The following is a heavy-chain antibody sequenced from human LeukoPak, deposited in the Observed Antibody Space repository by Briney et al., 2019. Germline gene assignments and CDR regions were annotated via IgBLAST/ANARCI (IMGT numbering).Heavy chain of an antibody. J-gene: IGHJ4*02. CDR3: AKERDGYDVFDY. CDR2: ISGDGGST. Sequence: PGGSLRLSCAASGFTFDDYAMHWVRLAPGKGLEWVSLISGDGGSTYYADSVKGRFTISRDNSKNSLYLQMNRLRTEDTALYYCAKERDGYDVFDYWGQGTLVTVSS. CDR1: GFTFDDYA. V-gene: IGHV3-43*02. D-gene: IGHD5-24*01.